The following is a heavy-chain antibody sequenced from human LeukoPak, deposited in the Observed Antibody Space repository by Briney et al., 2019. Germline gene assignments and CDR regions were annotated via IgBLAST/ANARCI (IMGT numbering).Heavy chain of an antibody. CDR1: GYTFTSYD. CDR2: MNPNSGNT. J-gene: IGHJ4*02. D-gene: IGHD3-10*01. CDR3: ARGIEEYYYGSGSPSDY. V-gene: IGHV1-8*01. Sequence: ASVTVSCKASGYTFTSYDINWVRQATGQGLEWMGWMNPNSGNTGYAQKFQGRVTMTSNTSISTTYMELSSLRSEDTAVYYCARGIEEYYYGSGSPSDYWGQGTLVTVSS.